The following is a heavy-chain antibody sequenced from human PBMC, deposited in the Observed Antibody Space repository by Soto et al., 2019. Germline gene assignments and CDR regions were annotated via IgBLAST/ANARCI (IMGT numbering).Heavy chain of an antibody. Sequence: SETLSLTCTVSCGSISSYYWSWIRQPAGKGLEWIGRIYTSGSTNYNPSLKSRVTMSVDTSKNQFSLKLSSVTAADTAVYYCAGGGELVPDFDYWGQGTLVTVSS. V-gene: IGHV4-4*07. CDR3: AGGGELVPDFDY. CDR1: CGSISSYY. CDR2: IYTSGST. D-gene: IGHD1-26*01. J-gene: IGHJ4*02.